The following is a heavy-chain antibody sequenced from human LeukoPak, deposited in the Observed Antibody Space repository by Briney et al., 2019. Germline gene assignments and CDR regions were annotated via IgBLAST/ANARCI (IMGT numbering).Heavy chain of an antibody. CDR2: LSGSGGST. D-gene: IGHD3-10*01. CDR3: AREEVPWVTMVRGDLTFDAFDI. V-gene: IGHV3-23*01. CDR1: GLPFTIYA. Sequence: GGSLRLSCAASGLPFTIYAMSWVRQAPGKGLEWVSTLSGSGGSTYYADSVKGRFTISRDNAKNSLYLQMNSLRAEDTAVYYCAREEVPWVTMVRGDLTFDAFDIWGQGTMVTVSS. J-gene: IGHJ3*02.